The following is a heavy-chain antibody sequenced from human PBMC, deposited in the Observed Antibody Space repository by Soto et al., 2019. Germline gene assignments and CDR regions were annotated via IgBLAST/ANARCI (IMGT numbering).Heavy chain of an antibody. J-gene: IGHJ4*02. V-gene: IGHV3-66*01. D-gene: IGHD6-13*01. CDR2: IYSGGST. Sequence: GGSLRLSCAASGFTVSNNYMSWVRQAPGKGLEWVSVIYSGGSTYYADSVKGRFTISSDNSKNTLYLQINSLRVEDTAVYYCARGSAAGPSPTDNWGQGTLVTVSS. CDR3: ARGSAAGPSPTDN. CDR1: GFTVSNNY.